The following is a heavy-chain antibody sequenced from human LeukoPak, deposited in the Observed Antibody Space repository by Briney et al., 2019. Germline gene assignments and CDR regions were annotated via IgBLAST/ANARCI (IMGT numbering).Heavy chain of an antibody. V-gene: IGHV1-3*01. Sequence: ASVKFSCKASGYTFTSYAMHWVRQAPGQRLEWMGWINAGYGNTKYSQKFQGRVTITRDTSASTAYMELSSLRSEDTAVYYCARQFVLWPFGGVIASGPFDYWGQGTLVTVSS. CDR3: ARQFVLWPFGGVIASGPFDY. CDR1: GYTFTSYA. J-gene: IGHJ4*02. D-gene: IGHD3-16*01. CDR2: INAGYGNT.